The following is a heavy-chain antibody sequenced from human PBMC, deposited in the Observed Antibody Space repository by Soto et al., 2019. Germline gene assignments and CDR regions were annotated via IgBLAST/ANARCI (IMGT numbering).Heavy chain of an antibody. CDR2: INHSGST. D-gene: IGHD4-17*01. J-gene: IGHJ1*01. Sequence: SETLSLTCAVYGGSFSGYYWSWIRQPPGKGLEWIGEINHSGSTNYNPSLKSRVTISVDTSKNQFSLKLSSVTAADTAVYYCARGPLRPAEYFQHWGQGTLVTVSS. CDR1: GGSFSGYY. CDR3: ARGPLRPAEYFQH. V-gene: IGHV4-34*01.